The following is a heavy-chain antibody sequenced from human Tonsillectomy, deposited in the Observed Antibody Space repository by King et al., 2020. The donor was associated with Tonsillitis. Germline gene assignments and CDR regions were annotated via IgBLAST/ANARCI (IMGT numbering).Heavy chain of an antibody. CDR3: ARQGYCSGRGCYSPFDY. Sequence: VQLQQWGAGLLKPSETLSLTCAVYGGSFSGSDWSWIRQPPGKGLEWIGEINHSGSTNYNPTLKSRVTIAADMSKKQFSLKLSSVTAADTAVYFCARQGYCSGRGCYSPFDYWGQGALVTVSS. D-gene: IGHD2-15*01. V-gene: IGHV4-34*01. CDR1: GGSFSGSD. J-gene: IGHJ4*02. CDR2: INHSGST.